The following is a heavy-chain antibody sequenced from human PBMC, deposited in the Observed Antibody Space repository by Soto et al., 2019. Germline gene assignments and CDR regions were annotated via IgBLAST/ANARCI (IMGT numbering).Heavy chain of an antibody. Sequence: QVQLQESGPGLVKPSQTLSLTCTVSGGSISSGGYYWSWIRQHPGTGLEWNGYIYNSGSTYYNPSLKSRVSISVDTSNNQFTLKLNSVTAADTAVYYCARSPDYYDSSGSRMGPFDYWGQGTLVTVSS. V-gene: IGHV4-31*03. CDR3: ARSPDYYDSSGSRMGPFDY. CDR1: GGSISSGGYY. J-gene: IGHJ4*02. D-gene: IGHD3-22*01. CDR2: IYNSGST.